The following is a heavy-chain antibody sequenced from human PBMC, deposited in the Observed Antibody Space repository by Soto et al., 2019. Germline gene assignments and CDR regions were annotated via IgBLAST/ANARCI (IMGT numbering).Heavy chain of an antibody. J-gene: IGHJ6*02. V-gene: IGHV4-59*01. CDR2: IYYSGST. CDR1: GGSISSYY. CDR3: ARDRMCYDILTGHYGMDV. D-gene: IGHD3-9*01. Sequence: SETLSLTCTVSGGSISSYYWSWIRQPPGKGLEWIGYIYYSGSTNYNPSLKSRVTISVDTSKNQFSLKLSSVTAADTAVYYCARDRMCYDILTGHYGMDVWGQGTTVTVS.